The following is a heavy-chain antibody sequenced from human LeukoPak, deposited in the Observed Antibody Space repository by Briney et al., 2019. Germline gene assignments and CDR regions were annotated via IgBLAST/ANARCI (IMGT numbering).Heavy chain of an antibody. D-gene: IGHD3/OR15-3a*01. CDR1: GFVFSTYW. CDR2: INLDGTEE. V-gene: IGHV3-7*01. CDR3: ASGRHDFLH. Sequence: GGSLRPSCAASGFVFSTYWMTWVRQARGKGLEWVANINLDGTEEHYVDSSLKGRFTISRDNAKNSLYLQMTSLRVEDTAVYYCASGRHDFLHWGQGTLVTVSS. J-gene: IGHJ4*02.